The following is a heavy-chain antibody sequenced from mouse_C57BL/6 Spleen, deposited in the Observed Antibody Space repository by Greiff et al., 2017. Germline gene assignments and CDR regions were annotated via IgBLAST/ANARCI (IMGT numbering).Heavy chain of an antibody. CDR3: ARENYDGYFDY. CDR1: GFTFSDFY. Sequence: EVKLVESGGGLVQSGRSLRLSCATSGFTFSDFYMEWVRQAPGKGLEWIAASRNKANDYTTEYSASVKGRFIVSRDTSQSILYLQMNALRAEDTAIYYGARENYDGYFDYWGQGTTLTVSS. J-gene: IGHJ2*01. D-gene: IGHD2-3*01. CDR2: SRNKANDYTT. V-gene: IGHV7-1*01.